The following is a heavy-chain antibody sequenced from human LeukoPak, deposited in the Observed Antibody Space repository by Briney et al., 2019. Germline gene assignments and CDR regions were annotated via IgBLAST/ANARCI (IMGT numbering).Heavy chain of an antibody. CDR3: ARVLRYCSGGNCYSGGLGYMDV. CDR2: ISRSGGTK. D-gene: IGHD2-15*01. Sequence: GGSLRLSCAASGFTFSDYNMRWTRQAPGKGLEWVSSISRSGGTKYYADSVKGRFTISRDNAKNSLFLQMNSRRAEDTAVYYCARVLRYCSGGNCYSGGLGYMDVWGKGTTVTISS. V-gene: IGHV3-11*01. CDR1: GFTFSDYN. J-gene: IGHJ6*03.